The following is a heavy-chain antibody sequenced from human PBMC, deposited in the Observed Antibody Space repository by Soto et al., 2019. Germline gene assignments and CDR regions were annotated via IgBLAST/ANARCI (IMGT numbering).Heavy chain of an antibody. Sequence: GGPLRLWCASSWFTIGSYCVHLIRQAPGKGLVWVSRINSDGSSTSYADSVKGRFTISRDNAKNTLYLQMNSLRAEGTAVYYCARDVVVRGGGVDYRGQGTLVTVSS. CDR2: INSDGSST. J-gene: IGHJ4*02. CDR1: WFTIGSYC. CDR3: ARDVVVRGGGVDY. V-gene: IGHV3-74*01. D-gene: IGHD3-10*01.